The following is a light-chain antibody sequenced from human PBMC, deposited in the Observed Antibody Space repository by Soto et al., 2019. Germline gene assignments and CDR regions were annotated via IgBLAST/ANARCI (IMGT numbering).Light chain of an antibody. CDR2: DVS. J-gene: IGLJ3*02. V-gene: IGLV2-14*03. CDR3: RSYTSSSPRSPCV. CDR1: SSDVGGYNY. Sequence: QSALTQPASVSGSPGQSITISCTGTSSDVGGYNYVSWYQHHPGKAPKLMIYDVSNRPSGVSNRFSGSKSGNTASLILSGLKAEDETYYYCRSYTSSSPRSPCVFGIGTKLTVL.